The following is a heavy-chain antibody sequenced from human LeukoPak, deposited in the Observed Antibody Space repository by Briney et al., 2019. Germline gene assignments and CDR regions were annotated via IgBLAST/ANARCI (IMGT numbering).Heavy chain of an antibody. CDR1: GYTFTSNG. CDR2: ISAYNGHT. V-gene: IGHV1-18*01. D-gene: IGHD5-18*01. CDR3: ARVEDSYGSALDY. Sequence: ASVKVSCKASGYTFTSNGISWVRQAPGQGLEWMGWISAYNGHTNYAQKLQGRVTMTTDTSTSTAYMELRRLRSDDTAVYYCARVEDSYGSALDYWGQGTLVTVSS. J-gene: IGHJ4*02.